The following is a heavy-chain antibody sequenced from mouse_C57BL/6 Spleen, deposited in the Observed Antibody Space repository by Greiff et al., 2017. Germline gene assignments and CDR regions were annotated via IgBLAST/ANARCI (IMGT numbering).Heavy chain of an antibody. J-gene: IGHJ2*01. CDR2: IDPETGGT. CDR3: TREEGDYFDY. CDR1: GYTFTDYE. Sequence: VQLQESGAELVRPGASVTLSCKASGYTFTDYEMHWVKQTPVHGLEWIGAIDPETGGTAYNQKFQGKAILTADKSSSTAYMELRRLTSEDSAVYYCTREEGDYFDYWGQGTTLTVSS. V-gene: IGHV1-15*01.